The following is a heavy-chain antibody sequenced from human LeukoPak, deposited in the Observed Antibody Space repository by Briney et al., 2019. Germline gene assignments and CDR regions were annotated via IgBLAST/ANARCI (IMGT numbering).Heavy chain of an antibody. CDR2: IIPILDIT. Sequence: SVRVSCKGSGGTLSRYPITWVRQAPGQGVEWMGRIIPILDITNYAQKFQGRVTITADKSTGTAYMELSSLVSADTAMYYCANISPTIGQWGQGTLITVSS. V-gene: IGHV1-69*02. CDR3: ANISPTIGQ. CDR1: GGTLSRYP. J-gene: IGHJ4*02. D-gene: IGHD3-9*01.